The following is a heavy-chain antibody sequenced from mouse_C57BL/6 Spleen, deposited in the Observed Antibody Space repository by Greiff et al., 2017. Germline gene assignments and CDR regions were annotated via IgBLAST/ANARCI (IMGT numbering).Heavy chain of an antibody. V-gene: IGHV2-9*01. J-gene: IGHJ3*01. D-gene: IGHD2-13*01. CDR1: GFSLTSSG. Sequence: VQGVESGPGLVAPSPSLSISCTASGFSLTSSGVDWVRQPPGKGLEWLGVIWGGGGTNYNSALMSRLSISKDNSKSQVYLKISSRQTDDTAMYYCGKRDGDGGWFAYWGQGTLVTVSA. CDR3: GKRDGDGGWFAY. CDR2: IWGGGGT.